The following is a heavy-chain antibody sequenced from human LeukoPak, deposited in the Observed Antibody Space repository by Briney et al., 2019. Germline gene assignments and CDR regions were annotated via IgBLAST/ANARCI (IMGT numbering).Heavy chain of an antibody. Sequence: GGSLRLSCAASGFTFSDYYMNWIRQAPGKGLDWVSYISSSGNTIYYADSMKGRFTISRDSAKNSLYLQMNSLRAEDTAVYYCAKANVLYALRGAFDIWGQGTMVTISS. CDR3: AKANVLYALRGAFDI. V-gene: IGHV3-11*04. J-gene: IGHJ3*02. CDR2: ISSSGNTI. D-gene: IGHD5/OR15-5a*01. CDR1: GFTFSDYY.